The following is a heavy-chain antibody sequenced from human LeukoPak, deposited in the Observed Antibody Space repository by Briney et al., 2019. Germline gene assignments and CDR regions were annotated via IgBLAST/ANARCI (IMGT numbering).Heavy chain of an antibody. V-gene: IGHV3-43*01. CDR2: IIWDGGST. CDR3: AKDTHRTTVTTLYYYYYGMDV. CDR1: GFTFDDYA. D-gene: IGHD4-17*01. Sequence: GGSLRLSCAASGFTFDDYAMHWVRQAPGKGLDSISLIIWDGGSTYYADSVKGGFTISRDNSKNSLYLQMNSLRTEDTALYYCAKDTHRTTVTTLYYYYYGMDVWGQGTTVTVSS. J-gene: IGHJ6*02.